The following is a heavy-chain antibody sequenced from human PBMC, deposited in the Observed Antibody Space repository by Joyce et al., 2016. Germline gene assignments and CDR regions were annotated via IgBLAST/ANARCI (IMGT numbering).Heavy chain of an antibody. CDR3: ARGTRRSFYYDSTGYYLIDY. CDR1: GFTFSGYA. CDR2: TASDGRNK. J-gene: IGHJ4*02. V-gene: IGHV3-30*04. D-gene: IGHD3-22*01. Sequence: QLQLGESGGGVVQPGRSLRLSCAASGFTFSGYAMHWVRRVPCKGLEWVAVTASDGRNKYYAGAGKGRLTISKDNSKSTLYLQMNSLRAEDTAVYYCARGTRRSFYYDSTGYYLIDYWGQGTVVTVSS.